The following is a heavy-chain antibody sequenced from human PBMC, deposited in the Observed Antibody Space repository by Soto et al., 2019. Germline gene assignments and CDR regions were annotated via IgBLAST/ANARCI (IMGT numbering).Heavy chain of an antibody. V-gene: IGHV1-2*02. CDR1: GYSLTDYY. CDR3: AVGYWTFFES. D-gene: IGHD2-21*01. CDR2: ISPEIGGA. Sequence: GASVKVSCKASGYSLTDYYLQWVRQAPGQGLEWMGWISPEIGGANPAQRFQDRVTMTRDTSISTAYMELSRLTSDDTAVYYCAVGYWTFFESWGQGTLVTVSS. J-gene: IGHJ4*02.